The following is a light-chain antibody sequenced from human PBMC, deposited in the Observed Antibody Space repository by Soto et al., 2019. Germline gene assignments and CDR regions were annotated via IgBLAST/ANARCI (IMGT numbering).Light chain of an antibody. J-gene: IGKJ5*01. CDR2: DAS. V-gene: IGKV3-11*01. CDR1: QSVKTF. CDR3: QQRSNWPPIT. Sequence: EIFLTQSPATLSLSPGEISTLSCRSSQSVKTFLVWYQQRPGQAPRLLIYDASHRAAGIPARFSGSGFGTDFTLTISSLEPEDAAVYYCQQRSNWPPITFGQGTRLEI.